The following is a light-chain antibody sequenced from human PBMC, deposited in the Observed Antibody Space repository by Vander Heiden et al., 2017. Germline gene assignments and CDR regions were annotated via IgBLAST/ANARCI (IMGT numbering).Light chain of an antibody. CDR1: QSVLYSSNNKNF. Sequence: DIVMTQSPASLAVSLGERATINCKSSQSVLYSSNNKNFLAWYQQKPGQPPKLLIDWASTRESGVPDRCSGSGSGTDFTLTISSLQAEDVAVYYCQEYYSTPFTFGPGTKVDIK. V-gene: IGKV4-1*01. CDR3: QEYYSTPFT. CDR2: WAS. J-gene: IGKJ3*01.